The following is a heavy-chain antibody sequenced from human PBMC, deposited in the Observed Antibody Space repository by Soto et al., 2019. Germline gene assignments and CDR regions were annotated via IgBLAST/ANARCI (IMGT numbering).Heavy chain of an antibody. Sequence: QITLKESGPTLVKPTQTLTLTCTFSGFSVSTSGVGVAWIRQPPGKALEWLALIYWDGDERYSPFLQSRVTITKEPSKNHVVLTMTNMDPVDTATYYGAHKGGRGAGMDVWGPGTTVTVSS. V-gene: IGHV2-5*02. D-gene: IGHD2-15*01. CDR1: GFSVSTSGVG. J-gene: IGHJ6*02. CDR3: AHKGGRGAGMDV. CDR2: IYWDGDE.